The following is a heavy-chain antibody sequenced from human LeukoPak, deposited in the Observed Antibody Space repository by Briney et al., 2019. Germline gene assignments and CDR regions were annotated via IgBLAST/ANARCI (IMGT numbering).Heavy chain of an antibody. CDR3: TRGSGYCSSTSCYTGDWFDP. CDR1: GFTFGDYA. V-gene: IGHV3-49*03. CDR2: IRSKAYGGTT. D-gene: IGHD2-2*02. J-gene: IGHJ5*02. Sequence: GGSLRLSCTASGFTFGDYAMSWFRQAPGKGLEWVGFIRSKAYGGTTEYAASVKGRFTISRDDSKSIAYLQMNSLKTEDTAAYYCTRGSGYCSSTSCYTGDWFDPWGQGTLVTVSS.